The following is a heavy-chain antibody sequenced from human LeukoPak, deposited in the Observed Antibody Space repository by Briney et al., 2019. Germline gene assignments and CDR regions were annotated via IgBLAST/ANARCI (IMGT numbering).Heavy chain of an antibody. J-gene: IGHJ5*02. CDR2: IRGDGVTT. V-gene: IGHV3-23*01. D-gene: IGHD3-3*01. Sequence: GGSLRLSCAASGFAFRSHGMNWVRQAPGKGLEWVSGIRGDGVTTYYADSVKGRFTISRDDSKNTLYLQMNSLRAEDTAVYYCANDFWSGYLLEWFDPWGQGTLVTVSS. CDR1: GFAFRSHG. CDR3: ANDFWSGYLLEWFDP.